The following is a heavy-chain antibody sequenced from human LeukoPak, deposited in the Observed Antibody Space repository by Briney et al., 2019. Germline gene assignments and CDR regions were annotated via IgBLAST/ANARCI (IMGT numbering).Heavy chain of an antibody. Sequence: GRSLRLSCAASGFRLGDYAMHWVRQAPGKGLEWVSGITWNSEDISYAESVKGRFTISRDNAKNSLHLQMNSLTSDDTALYYCTRDISGGYFNCFDPWGQGTLVFVSS. V-gene: IGHV3-9*01. CDR1: GFRLGDYA. CDR3: TRDISGGYFNCFDP. D-gene: IGHD2-15*01. J-gene: IGHJ5*02. CDR2: ITWNSEDI.